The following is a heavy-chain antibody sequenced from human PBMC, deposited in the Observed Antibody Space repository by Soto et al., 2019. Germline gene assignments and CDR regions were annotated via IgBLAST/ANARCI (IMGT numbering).Heavy chain of an antibody. CDR1: GFSLSTSGMR. D-gene: IGHD1-1*01. J-gene: IGHJ5*02. CDR2: IDWDDDK. V-gene: IGHV2-70*04. CDR3: AKTGTDGSWFDP. Sequence: ESGPTLVNPTQTLTLTCTFSGFSLSTSGMRVSWIRQPPGKALQWLARIDWDDDKFYTTSLRIRLTISKDTSKNQVVLTMTNMDPVDTATYYCAKTGTDGSWFDPWGQGTLVTVSS.